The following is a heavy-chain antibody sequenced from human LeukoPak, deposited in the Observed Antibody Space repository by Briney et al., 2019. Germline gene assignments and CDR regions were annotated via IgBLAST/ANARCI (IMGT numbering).Heavy chain of an antibody. Sequence: GGSLRLSCAASGFTLSSYDMTWVRQAPGKGLDWVSAIGTGGDTHYADSVKGRFTVSKDRSKRTLYLHMDSLRADDTAVYYCAKLRPYGTTWYGGVVNWGQGTLVTVSS. CDR2: IGTGGDT. D-gene: IGHD1-14*01. V-gene: IGHV3-23*01. CDR3: AKLRPYGTTWYGGVVN. CDR1: GFTLSSYD. J-gene: IGHJ4*02.